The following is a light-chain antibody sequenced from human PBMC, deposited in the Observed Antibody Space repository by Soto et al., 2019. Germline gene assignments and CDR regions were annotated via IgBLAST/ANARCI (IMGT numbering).Light chain of an antibody. CDR2: GDN. CDR1: TSNIGAPYD. CDR3: QSYDISLHNYV. J-gene: IGLJ1*01. V-gene: IGLV1-40*01. Sequence: QSALTQPPSMSGAPGQRVSISCTGSTSNIGAPYDVHWYQHLPGTAPKLLIYGDNNRPSGVPDRFSGSKSGTSASLAITRLQAEDEADYYCQSYDISLHNYVFGTGTKV.